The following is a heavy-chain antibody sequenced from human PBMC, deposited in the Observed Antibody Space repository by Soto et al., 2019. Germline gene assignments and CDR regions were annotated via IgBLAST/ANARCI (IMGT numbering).Heavy chain of an antibody. J-gene: IGHJ6*02. CDR2: IKQDGSEK. CDR3: AREDGRYYDSSGYYTMNYYYYGMDV. D-gene: IGHD3-22*01. CDR1: GFTFSSYW. Sequence: QPGGSLRLSCAASGFTFSSYWMSWVRQAPGKGLEWVANIKQDGSEKYYVDSVKGRFTISRDNAKNSLYLQMNSLRAEDTAVYYCAREDGRYYDSSGYYTMNYYYYGMDVWGQGTTVTVSS. V-gene: IGHV3-7*01.